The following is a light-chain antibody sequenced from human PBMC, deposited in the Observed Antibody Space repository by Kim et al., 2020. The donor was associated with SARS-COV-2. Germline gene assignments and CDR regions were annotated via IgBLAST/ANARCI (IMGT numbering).Light chain of an antibody. Sequence: SASRGDSVTMPCRATQTIRSRIAWSPQKTGKVPTLLLYEASTLDSGPPSRFSRSSSGTEFTLTLRSLPPDDFATYFSQQYNDYSATFRQGPKLEI. CDR2: EAS. CDR1: QTIRSR. V-gene: IGKV1-5*03. J-gene: IGKJ2*01. CDR3: QQYNDYSAT.